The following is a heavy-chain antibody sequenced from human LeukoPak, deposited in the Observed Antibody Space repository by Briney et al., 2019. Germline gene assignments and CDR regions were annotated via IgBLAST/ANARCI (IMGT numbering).Heavy chain of an antibody. CDR1: GFTFSSYG. D-gene: IGHD3-22*01. V-gene: IGHV3-33*01. CDR3: ARARDNYDSSGYSALDY. Sequence: GRSLRLSCAASGFTFSSYGMHWVRQAPGEGLEWVAVIRYDGSNIDYADSVKGRFTISRDNSKNTLYLQMNSLRAEDTAVYYCARARDNYDSSGYSALDYWGQGTLATVSS. J-gene: IGHJ4*02. CDR2: IRYDGSNI.